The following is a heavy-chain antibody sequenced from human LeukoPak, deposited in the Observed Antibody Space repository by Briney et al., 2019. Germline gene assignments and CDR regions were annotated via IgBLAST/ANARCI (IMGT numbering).Heavy chain of an antibody. Sequence: SETLSLTCTVSGGPISSYYWSWIRQPPGKGLEWIGYIYYSGSTNYNPSLKSRVTISVDTSKNQFSLKLSSVTAADTAVYYCARGYGYNPGGLLDYWGQGTLVTVSS. CDR1: GGPISSYY. CDR3: ARGYGYNPGGLLDY. V-gene: IGHV4-59*01. CDR2: IYYSGST. D-gene: IGHD5-24*01. J-gene: IGHJ4*02.